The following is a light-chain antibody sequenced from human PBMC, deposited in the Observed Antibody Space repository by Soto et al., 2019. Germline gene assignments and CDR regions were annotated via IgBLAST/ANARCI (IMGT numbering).Light chain of an antibody. V-gene: IGKV1-5*03. CDR1: QSISSW. Sequence: DIQMTQSPSTLSASVGDRVTITCRASQSISSWLAWYQQKPGKAPKLLIYKAASLESGVPSRFSGSGYGTEFTLTISSLQPDDFATYNCQQYNSRRTFGQGTKVEIK. CDR2: KAA. J-gene: IGKJ1*01. CDR3: QQYNSRRT.